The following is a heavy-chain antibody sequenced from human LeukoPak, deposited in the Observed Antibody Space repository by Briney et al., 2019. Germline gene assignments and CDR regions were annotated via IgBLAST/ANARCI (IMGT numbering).Heavy chain of an antibody. CDR3: ARGEGARDGYNYEGPFYFDY. CDR2: MNHSGST. Sequence: SETLSLTCAVYGGPFSDYYWSWIRQPPGKRLGWVGKMNHSGSTNYSPSLKSRVTTSIDTSKNQFSLKLNSMTAADTAVYYCARGEGARDGYNYEGPFYFDYWGQGTLVTVSS. D-gene: IGHD5-24*01. CDR1: GGPFSDYY. V-gene: IGHV4-34*01. J-gene: IGHJ4*02.